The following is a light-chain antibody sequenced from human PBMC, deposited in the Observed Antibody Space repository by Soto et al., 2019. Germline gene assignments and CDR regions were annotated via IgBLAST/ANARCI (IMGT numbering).Light chain of an antibody. CDR2: AAS. CDR1: QTVGSN. Sequence: EIVVTQSPATLSVSPGERATLSCRASQTVGSNLAWYQQKPGQAPRLLIYAASTRATGIPARFSGSGSRTEFTLTISSLQSEDFAIYYCQQYNDWPRTFGQGTKVEMK. J-gene: IGKJ1*01. V-gene: IGKV3-15*01. CDR3: QQYNDWPRT.